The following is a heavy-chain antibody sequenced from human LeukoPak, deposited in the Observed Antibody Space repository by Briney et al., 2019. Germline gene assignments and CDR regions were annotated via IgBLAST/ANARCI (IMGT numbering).Heavy chain of an antibody. V-gene: IGHV3-7*01. CDR2: IRQDGSEK. D-gene: IGHD3-22*01. Sequence: GGSLRLSCAASGFTFSSYWMTWVRQTPGKGLEWVANIRQDGSEKYYVDSVKGRFTISRDNAKNSLNLQMNSLRAEDTAVYYCARRSSGYYSYYYYYYYMDVWGKGTTVTVSS. CDR3: ARRSSGYYSYYYYYYYMDV. J-gene: IGHJ6*03. CDR1: GFTFSSYW.